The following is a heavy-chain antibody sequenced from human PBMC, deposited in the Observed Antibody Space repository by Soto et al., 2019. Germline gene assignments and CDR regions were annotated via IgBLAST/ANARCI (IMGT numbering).Heavy chain of an antibody. CDR3: TKDDTSGYYFHY. V-gene: IGHV3-15*01. CDR2: IKSTAYGGTT. D-gene: IGHD3-22*01. CDR1: NFTFSYAW. Sequence: GGSLRLSCAASNFTFSYAWMSWVLQAPGKGLEWVGRIKSTAYGGTTDYAAPVKGRVTISRDDSKNTLYLQMNSLRTEDTARYYCTKDDTSGYYFHYWGQGTLVTVSS. J-gene: IGHJ4*02.